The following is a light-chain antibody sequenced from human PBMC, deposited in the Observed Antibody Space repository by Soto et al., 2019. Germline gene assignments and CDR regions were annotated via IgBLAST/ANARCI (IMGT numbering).Light chain of an antibody. J-gene: IGLJ1*01. Sequence: QSVLTQPPSVSGAPGQRLTISCAGTSSNIGAGFDVHWYQQLPGTAPKLLIYANDDRPSGVPDRFSVSKSGASASLAITGLRAEDEGDYFCQSYGTSLSGLYVFGTGTKVTVL. CDR3: QSYGTSLSGLYV. CDR1: SSNIGAGFD. V-gene: IGLV1-40*01. CDR2: AND.